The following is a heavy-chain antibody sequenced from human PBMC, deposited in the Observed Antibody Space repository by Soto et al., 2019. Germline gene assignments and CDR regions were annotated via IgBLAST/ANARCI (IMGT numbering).Heavy chain of an antibody. CDR1: GGTFSSYT. V-gene: IGHV1-69*01. CDR2: IIAVFGRG. D-gene: IGHD1-26*01. J-gene: IGHJ3*01. Sequence: QVQLVQSGAEVKKPGSSVKVSCKASGGTFSSYTVSWLRQVPGQGLEWMGGIIAVFGRGNYAQKFQGRVTITADESTSTVYMELRSLTSEDTAVYFCARERGGATRVGVTGTFDVWGQGTMVTVSS. CDR3: ARERGGATRVGVTGTFDV.